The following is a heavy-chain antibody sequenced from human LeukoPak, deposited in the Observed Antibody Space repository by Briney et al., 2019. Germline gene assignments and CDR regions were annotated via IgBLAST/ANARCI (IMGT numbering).Heavy chain of an antibody. Sequence: ASVKVSCKASGYTFTGYYMHWVRQAPGQGLEWMGWINPNSGGTNYAQKFQGRVTMTRDTSISTAYMELSRLRSDDTAVYYCAREDGYNVGVQFVDYWGQGTLVTVSS. J-gene: IGHJ4*02. D-gene: IGHD5-24*01. CDR1: GYTFTGYY. CDR2: INPNSGGT. CDR3: AREDGYNVGVQFVDY. V-gene: IGHV1-2*02.